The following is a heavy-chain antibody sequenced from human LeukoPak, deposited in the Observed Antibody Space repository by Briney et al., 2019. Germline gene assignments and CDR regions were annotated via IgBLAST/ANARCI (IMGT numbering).Heavy chain of an antibody. D-gene: IGHD1-26*01. CDR2: FDPEDGET. CDR1: GYTLTELS. J-gene: IGHJ4*02. V-gene: IGHV1-24*01. CDR3: ARESDSGKDFDC. Sequence: ASVKVSCKVSGYTLTELSMHWVRQAPGKGLEWMGGFDPEDGETIYAQKFQGRVTMTRDTSTSTVYMELSSLGSEDTAVYYCARESDSGKDFDCWGQGTLVTVSS.